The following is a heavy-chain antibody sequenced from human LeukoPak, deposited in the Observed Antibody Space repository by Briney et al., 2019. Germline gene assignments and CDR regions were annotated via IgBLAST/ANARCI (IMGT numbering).Heavy chain of an antibody. D-gene: IGHD3-22*01. Sequence: PGGSLRLSCAASGFTFSDYYMSWIRQAPGKGLEWVSYISSSGSTIYYADSVKGRFTISRDNAKNSLYLQMNSLRAEDTAVYYYAREYYYDSSGYYYNYWGQGTLVTVSS. CDR2: ISSSGSTI. CDR1: GFTFSDYY. V-gene: IGHV3-11*04. J-gene: IGHJ4*02. CDR3: AREYYYDSSGYYYNY.